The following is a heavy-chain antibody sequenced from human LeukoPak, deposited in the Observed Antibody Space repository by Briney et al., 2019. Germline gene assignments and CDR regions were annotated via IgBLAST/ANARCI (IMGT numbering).Heavy chain of an antibody. J-gene: IGHJ4*02. CDR1: GYTFSDHH. Sequence: GASVKVSCKASGYTFSDHHILWVRQAPGQGLEWMGWIHPNGHDTKYAQKFQGRMTMTTDTSIGTAYMELNRVTSDDTAVYYCSGHYGPGPVWGQGTLITASS. V-gene: IGHV1-2*02. CDR2: IHPNGHDT. CDR3: SGHYGPGPV. D-gene: IGHD3-10*01.